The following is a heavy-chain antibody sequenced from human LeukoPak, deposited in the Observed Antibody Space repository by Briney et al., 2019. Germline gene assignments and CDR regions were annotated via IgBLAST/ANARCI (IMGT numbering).Heavy chain of an antibody. CDR1: GFTVSSNY. D-gene: IGHD6-13*01. Sequence: GGSLRLSCAASGFTVSSNYMSWVRQAPGKGLEWVSVIYSGGSTYYADSVKGRFTISRDNSKNTLYLQMNSLRAEDTAVYYCARGSYSSSHQGYWGQGTLVTVSS. CDR2: IYSGGST. CDR3: ARGSYSSSHQGY. V-gene: IGHV3-53*01. J-gene: IGHJ4*02.